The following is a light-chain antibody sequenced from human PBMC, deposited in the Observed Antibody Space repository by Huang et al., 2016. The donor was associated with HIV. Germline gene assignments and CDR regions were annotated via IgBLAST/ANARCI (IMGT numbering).Light chain of an antibody. V-gene: IGKV3-15*01. J-gene: IGKJ1*01. CDR2: AAS. CDR1: QNINTN. CDR3: QQYNDWPRS. Sequence: EIVMTQSPGTLSVAPGERATLSCRASQNINTNLAWFQQKPSQAPRLLIYAASTRTADFPARFSGSGSRTEFTLTISSLQSEDIAVYYCQQYNDWPRSFGQGTKVEIK.